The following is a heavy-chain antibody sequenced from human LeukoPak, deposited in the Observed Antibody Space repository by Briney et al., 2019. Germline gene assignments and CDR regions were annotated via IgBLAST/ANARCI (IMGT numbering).Heavy chain of an antibody. D-gene: IGHD3-22*01. J-gene: IGHJ4*02. CDR3: ASYDSSGDYPFDY. CDR1: GFTFSRYA. Sequence: PGGSLRLSCAASGFTFSRYAMHWVRQAPGKGLEWVSVISYDGSSKNYADSVKGRFTISRDNSKNTLYLQMNSLRADDTAVYYCASYDSSGDYPFDYWGQGTLVTVSS. V-gene: IGHV3-30-3*01. CDR2: ISYDGSSK.